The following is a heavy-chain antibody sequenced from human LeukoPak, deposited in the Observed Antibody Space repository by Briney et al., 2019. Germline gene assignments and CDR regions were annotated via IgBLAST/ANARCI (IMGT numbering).Heavy chain of an antibody. CDR2: IRYDGSNK. CDR1: GFTFSSYG. CDR3: AKDAQYSSSCSCFDY. D-gene: IGHD6-13*01. J-gene: IGHJ4*02. V-gene: IGHV3-30*02. Sequence: GGSLRLSCAASGFTFSSYGMYWVRQAPGKGLEWVAFIRYDGSNKYYADSVKGRFTISRDNSKNTLYLQMNSLRAEDTAVYYCAKDAQYSSSCSCFDYWGQGTLVTVSS.